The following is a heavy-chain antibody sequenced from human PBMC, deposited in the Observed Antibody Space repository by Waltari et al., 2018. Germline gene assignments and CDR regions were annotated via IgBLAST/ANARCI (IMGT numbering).Heavy chain of an antibody. CDR1: GFTFSRSW. CDR3: ARAGLLGAFDV. J-gene: IGHJ3*01. V-gene: IGHV3-74*03. Sequence: EVQLVESGGGLVQPGGSLRLSCAASGFTFSRSWIHWVRQFPGKGLMWVSRSNNEGSSTVYADSVKGRFTISRDDAKNTVSLQMNNLSAEDTALYYCARAGLLGAFDVWGQGTMVTVSS. D-gene: IGHD2-15*01. CDR2: SNNEGSST.